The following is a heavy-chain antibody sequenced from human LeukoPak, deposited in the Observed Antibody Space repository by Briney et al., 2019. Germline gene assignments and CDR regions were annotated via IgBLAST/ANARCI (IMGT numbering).Heavy chain of an antibody. J-gene: IGHJ4*02. CDR1: GFTFSSYS. D-gene: IGHD3-22*01. CDR2: ISSSSSTI. Sequence: GGSLRLSCAASGFTFSSYSMNWVRQAPGKGLEWVSYISSSSSTIYYADSVKGRFTISRDNSKNTLYLQMNSLRAEDTAVYYCARGSSGHTEYFDYWGQGTLVTVSS. V-gene: IGHV3-48*01. CDR3: ARGSSGHTEYFDY.